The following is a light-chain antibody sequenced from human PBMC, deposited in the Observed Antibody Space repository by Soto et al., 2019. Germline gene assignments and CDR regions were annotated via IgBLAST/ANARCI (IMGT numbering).Light chain of an antibody. Sequence: QSALTQPASVSGSPGQSITISCTGTSSDVGGYNYVSWYQQHPGKAPKLMIYDVSNRPSGVSNRFSGSKSGNTASLTISGLQAEDEADYFCSSYTSSSTPHVVFGGGTKATVL. CDR1: SSDVGGYNY. CDR3: SSYTSSSTPHVV. CDR2: DVS. V-gene: IGLV2-14*01. J-gene: IGLJ2*01.